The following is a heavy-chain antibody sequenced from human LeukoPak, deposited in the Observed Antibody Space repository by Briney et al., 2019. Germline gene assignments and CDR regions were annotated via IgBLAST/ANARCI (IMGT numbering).Heavy chain of an antibody. Sequence: GESLQISCQGSGSIFTSYWIGGVRRLPGKGLEWMGIIYPGDSDTRYSPSFQGQVTISADKSISTAYLQWSSLKASDTAMYYCARHSDDYGDYVGDDAFDIWGQGTMVTVSS. V-gene: IGHV5-51*01. D-gene: IGHD4-17*01. CDR2: IYPGDSDT. J-gene: IGHJ3*02. CDR3: ARHSDDYGDYVGDDAFDI. CDR1: GSIFTSYW.